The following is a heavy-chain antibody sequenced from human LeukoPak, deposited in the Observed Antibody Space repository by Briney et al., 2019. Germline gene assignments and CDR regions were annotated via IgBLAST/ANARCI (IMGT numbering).Heavy chain of an antibody. CDR3: ARVGSSWDLVFDY. Sequence: SQTLSLTCTVSGGSISSGDYYWSWIRQPPGKGLEWIGYIYYSGSTYYNPSLKSRVTISVDTSKNQSSLKLSSVTAADTAVYYCARVGSSWDLVFDYWGQGTLVTVSS. CDR1: GGSISSGDYY. D-gene: IGHD6-13*01. J-gene: IGHJ4*02. CDR2: IYYSGST. V-gene: IGHV4-30-4*01.